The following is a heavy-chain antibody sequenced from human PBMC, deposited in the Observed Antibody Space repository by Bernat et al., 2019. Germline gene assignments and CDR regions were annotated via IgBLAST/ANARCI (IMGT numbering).Heavy chain of an antibody. V-gene: IGHV3-23*01. D-gene: IGHD4-17*01. CDR1: GFTFSSYA. CDR2: ISGSGGTT. Sequence: EVQLLESGGGLVQPGGSLRLSCAASGFTFSSYAMSWVRQAPGKGLEWVSAISGSGGTTYYADSVKGRFTISRDNSKNTLYLQMNSLRAEDTAVYYCAKDGGDYGFFDYWGLGTLVTVSS. CDR3: AKDGGDYGFFDY. J-gene: IGHJ4*02.